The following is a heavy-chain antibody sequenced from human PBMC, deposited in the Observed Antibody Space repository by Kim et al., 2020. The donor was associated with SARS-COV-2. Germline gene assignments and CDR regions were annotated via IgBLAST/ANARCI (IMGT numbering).Heavy chain of an antibody. CDR1: GFTFNIYA. V-gene: IGHV3-23*01. CDR3: AKDWFDY. Sequence: GGSLRLSCAASGFTFNIYAMIWVRQAPGKGLEWVSAISATTPGTYYADSVKGRFTISRDNSKNALYLQMNSLRAEDTAIYYCAKDWFDYWGQGTLVTVSS. CDR2: ISATTPGT. J-gene: IGHJ4*02.